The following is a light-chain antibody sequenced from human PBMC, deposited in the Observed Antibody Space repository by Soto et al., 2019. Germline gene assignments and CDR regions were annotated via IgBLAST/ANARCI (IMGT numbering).Light chain of an antibody. J-gene: IGKJ2*02. CDR1: QGISSY. Sequence: DIQLTQSPSFLSASVGDRVTITCRASQGISSYLAWYQHKPGKAPKLLIYAASTLQSGVPSRFSGSGSGTEFTLTISSLQPVDFATYYCQQLNSYPRTFGQGTKLEIK. CDR3: QQLNSYPRT. V-gene: IGKV1-9*01. CDR2: AAS.